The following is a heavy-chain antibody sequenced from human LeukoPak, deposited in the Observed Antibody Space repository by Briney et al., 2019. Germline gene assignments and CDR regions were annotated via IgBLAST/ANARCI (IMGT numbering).Heavy chain of an antibody. J-gene: IGHJ4*02. Sequence: GGSLRLSCAASGFSFSTYSMNWVRHAPGKGLEWGSYIVGSSSTIYYADSVKGRITISRDNAKNSLHLQMDSRRAEDTAVYYCSTDSPETAAFDYWGQGTLVTVSS. V-gene: IGHV3-48*04. D-gene: IGHD1-1*01. CDR2: IVGSSSTI. CDR1: GFSFSTYS. CDR3: STDSPETAAFDY.